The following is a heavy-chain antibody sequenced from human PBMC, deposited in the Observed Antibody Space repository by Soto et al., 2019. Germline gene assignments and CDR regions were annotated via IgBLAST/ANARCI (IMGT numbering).Heavy chain of an antibody. Sequence: SETLSLTCAVSGGSISSGGYSWSWIRQPPGKGLEWIGYIYHSGSTYYNPSLKSRVTISVDRSKYQFSLKLSSVTAADTAVYYCARGYYYDSSGYYYVDAFDIWGQGTMVT. CDR3: ARGYYYDSSGYYYVDAFDI. CDR1: GGSISSGGYS. J-gene: IGHJ3*02. V-gene: IGHV4-30-2*01. D-gene: IGHD3-22*01. CDR2: IYHSGST.